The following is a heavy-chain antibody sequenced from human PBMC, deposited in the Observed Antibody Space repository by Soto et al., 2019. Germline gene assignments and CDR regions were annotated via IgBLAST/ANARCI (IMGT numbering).Heavy chain of an antibody. CDR1: GFTFSNAW. CDR2: IKSKTDGGTT. CDR3: TTGGYDFWSGYAQYYYYYMDV. J-gene: IGHJ6*03. D-gene: IGHD3-3*01. V-gene: IGHV3-15*01. Sequence: GGSLRLSCAASGFTFSNAWMSWVRQAPGKGLEWVGRIKSKTDGGTTDYDAPVKDRFTISRDDSKNTLYLQMNSLKTEDTAVYYCTTGGYDFWSGYAQYYYYYMDVWGKGTTVTVSS.